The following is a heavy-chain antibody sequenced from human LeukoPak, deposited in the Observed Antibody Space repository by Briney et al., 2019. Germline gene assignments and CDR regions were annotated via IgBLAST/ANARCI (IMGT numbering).Heavy chain of an antibody. CDR2: ISYDGSNE. CDR3: ARGDIVVVPAAPKTPDYYYMDV. D-gene: IGHD2-2*01. CDR1: GFTFSTYA. V-gene: IGHV3-30*04. Sequence: GGSLRLSCAASGFTFSTYAMHWVRQAPGKGLEWAAVISYDGSNEYYADSVKGRFTISRDNSKNSLYLQMNSLRAEDTAVYYCARGDIVVVPAAPKTPDYYYMDVWGKGTTVTISS. J-gene: IGHJ6*03.